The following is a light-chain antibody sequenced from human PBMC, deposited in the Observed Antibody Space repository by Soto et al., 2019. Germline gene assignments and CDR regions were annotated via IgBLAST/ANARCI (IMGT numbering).Light chain of an antibody. Sequence: EIVLTQSPATLSLSPGERATLSCRASQSVSKSLAWYQHKPGQAPRLLIYGASGRATGTPDRCSGSGSGEDNILTITLLESEYAAVYYCQQQSDCPCTFGQGTKVDIK. CDR1: QSVSKS. CDR3: QQQSDCPCT. V-gene: IGKV3-11*01. J-gene: IGKJ1*01. CDR2: GAS.